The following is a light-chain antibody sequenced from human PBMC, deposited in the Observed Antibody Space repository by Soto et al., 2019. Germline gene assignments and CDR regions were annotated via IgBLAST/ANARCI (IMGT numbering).Light chain of an antibody. J-gene: IGLJ3*02. CDR2: DVS. CDR3: CSYAGSYIWV. V-gene: IGLV2-11*01. CDR1: SSDVGGYNY. Sequence: QSALTQPRSVSGSPGQSVTISCTGTSSDVGGYNYVSWYQQHPGKAPKLMIYDVSKRPSGVPDRFSGSKSGNTASLTISGLQAEDEADYYCCSYAGSYIWVFDGGTKVTVL.